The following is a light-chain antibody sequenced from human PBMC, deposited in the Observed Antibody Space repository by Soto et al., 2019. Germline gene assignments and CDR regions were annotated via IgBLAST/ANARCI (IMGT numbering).Light chain of an antibody. CDR1: SSDVGGYNY. V-gene: IGLV2-14*01. J-gene: IGLJ2*01. Sequence: QSALPQPASVSGSPGQSITISCTGTSSDVGGYNYVSWYQQHPGKAPKLIIYNVSNRPSGVSNRFSGSKSGNTASLTISGLQAEDEGHYYCSSFTSSNTVLFGGGTKLTVL. CDR3: SSFTSSNTVL. CDR2: NVS.